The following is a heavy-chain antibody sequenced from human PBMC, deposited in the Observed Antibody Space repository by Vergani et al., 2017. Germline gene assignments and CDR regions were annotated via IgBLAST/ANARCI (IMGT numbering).Heavy chain of an antibody. J-gene: IGHJ6*03. Sequence: QVQLQQWGGGLLKPSETLSLTCVVNGGSFTSYHWTWIRQSPGEGLEWVGEIDHTDRPVYNPSHKSRLTLSLDKSRTQFSLTLNSVTATDTAIYFCARVNTETNGHLYYYYYMDVWGQGTAVTVS. V-gene: IGHV4-34*01. CDR1: GGSFTSYH. CDR3: ARVNTETNGHLYYYYYMDV. CDR2: IDHTDRP. D-gene: IGHD4-11*01.